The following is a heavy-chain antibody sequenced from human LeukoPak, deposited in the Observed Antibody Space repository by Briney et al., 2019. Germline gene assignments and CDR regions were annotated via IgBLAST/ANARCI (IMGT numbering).Heavy chain of an antibody. CDR3: ARDLGQYYDTSDNWFDP. CDR2: INSDGINT. CDR1: GFPFSNYW. Sequence: GGSSLSCAASGFPFSNYWMHWVRPAPGKGLVWVSRINSDGINTSYADSVKGRFTISRDNAKNTLNLQMNSLRAEDTAVYYCARDLGQYYDTSDNWFDPWGQGTLVTVSS. J-gene: IGHJ5*02. D-gene: IGHD3-22*01. V-gene: IGHV3-74*01.